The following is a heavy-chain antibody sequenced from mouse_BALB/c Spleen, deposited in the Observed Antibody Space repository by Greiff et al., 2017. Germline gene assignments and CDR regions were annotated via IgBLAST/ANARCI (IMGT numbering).Heavy chain of an antibody. D-gene: IGHD2-4*01. CDR3: ARDQYYYDYDDACFAY. CDR2: ITSDGGST. Sequence: EVQVVESGGGLVQPGGSLKLSCAASGFTFSSYGMYWVRQTPGKRLEWVGTITSDGGSTYYPDSVKGRFTITRDNPKNTLYLQMSSLTSEDTAMYYCARDQYYYDYDDACFAYWGQGTPVTVSA. V-gene: IGHV5-6-3*01. J-gene: IGHJ3*01. CDR1: GFTFSSYG.